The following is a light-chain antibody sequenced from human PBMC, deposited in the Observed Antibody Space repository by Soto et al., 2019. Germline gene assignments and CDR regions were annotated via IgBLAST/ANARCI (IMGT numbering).Light chain of an antibody. CDR1: QSIRKY. J-gene: IGKJ1*01. Sequence: DIQMTQSPSSLSASVGDRVIITCRASQSIRKYLNWYQHKPGKVPTLLIYAASSLQSGVTSRFSGSGSGTECTLTITSLQPEDFATYYCQQSGDTPPWTVGQGTKVEIK. CDR3: QQSGDTPPWT. V-gene: IGKV1-39*01. CDR2: AAS.